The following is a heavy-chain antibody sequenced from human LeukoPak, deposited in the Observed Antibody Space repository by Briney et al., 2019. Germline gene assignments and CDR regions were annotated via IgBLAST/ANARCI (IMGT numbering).Heavy chain of an antibody. CDR3: VNLGQWLVPDYYYGMDV. V-gene: IGHV3-30*14. J-gene: IGHJ6*02. CDR1: EFTFSNYA. Sequence: LSGGSLRLSCAASEFTFSNYAMHWVRQAPGKGLEWVAVISYDGSIKYYADSVKGRFTISRDNSKNTLYLQMSSLTPEDTARYYCVNLGQWLVPDYYYGMDVWGQGTTVTVSS. CDR2: ISYDGSIK. D-gene: IGHD6-19*01.